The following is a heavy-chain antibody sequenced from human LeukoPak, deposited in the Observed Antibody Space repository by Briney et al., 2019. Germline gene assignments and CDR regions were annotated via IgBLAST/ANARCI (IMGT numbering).Heavy chain of an antibody. V-gene: IGHV3-33*06. D-gene: IGHD4-17*01. Sequence: PGGSLRLSCAASGFTFSSYGMHWVRQAPGKGLEWVAVIWYDGSNKYYADSVKGRFTISRDNSKNTLYLQMSSLRAEDTAVYYCAKRPLYGNWFDPWGQGTLVTVSS. CDR3: AKRPLYGNWFDP. CDR2: IWYDGSNK. J-gene: IGHJ5*02. CDR1: GFTFSSYG.